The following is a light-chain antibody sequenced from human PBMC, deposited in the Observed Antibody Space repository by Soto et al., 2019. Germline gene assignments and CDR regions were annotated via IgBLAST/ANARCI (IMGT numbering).Light chain of an antibody. CDR2: DVN. J-gene: IGLJ1*01. CDR3: SSSTSSSTYV. CDR1: SSDVGGYNY. Sequence: QSVLTQPASVSGSPGQSIAISCTGTSSDVGGYNYVSWYQQHPGKAPKLMVYDVNDRPSGVSDRFSGSKSGNTASLTISGLQDEDEADYYCSSSTSSSTYVFGTGTKLTVL. V-gene: IGLV2-14*01.